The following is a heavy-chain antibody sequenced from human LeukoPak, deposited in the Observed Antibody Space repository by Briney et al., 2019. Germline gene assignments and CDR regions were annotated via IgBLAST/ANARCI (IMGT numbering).Heavy chain of an antibody. D-gene: IGHD6-13*01. CDR1: GGSISSYY. V-gene: IGHV4-4*07. CDR2: IYTSGST. Sequence: SETLSLTCTVSGGSISSYYWSWIRQPAGKGLEWIGRIYTSGSTNYNPSLKSRVTISVDKSKSQFSLKLSSVTAADTAVYYCARDRLAAGSPYYYYYMDVWGKGTTVTVSS. J-gene: IGHJ6*03. CDR3: ARDRLAAGSPYYYYYMDV.